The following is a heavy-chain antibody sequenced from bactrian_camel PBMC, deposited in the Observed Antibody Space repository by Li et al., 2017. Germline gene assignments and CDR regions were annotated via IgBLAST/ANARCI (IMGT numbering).Heavy chain of an antibody. D-gene: IGHD4*01. CDR3: AVGDSPLIGSDYLLDHPLMAEG. CDR2: IYSDRRP. Sequence: HVQLVESGGGSVQAGGSLRLSCAASGDTYSMLYMAWFRQAPGKEREGVASIYSDRRPFYADSVKGRFTIARDIARYTLTLQMNGLKPEDTAMYYCAVGDSPLIGSDYLLDHPLMAEGWGQGTQVTVS. V-gene: IGHV3S55*01. CDR1: GDTYSMLY. J-gene: IGHJ4*01.